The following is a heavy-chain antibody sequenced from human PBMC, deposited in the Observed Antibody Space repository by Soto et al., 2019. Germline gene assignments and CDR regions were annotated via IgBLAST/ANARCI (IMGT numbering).Heavy chain of an antibody. CDR2: INGRGNYI. Sequence: GSLRPPGSSSGSTFSTYTMNWVRQAPGKGLEWVSSINGRGNYIYYAESVKGRFTISRGNAKNSLYQQMDRLRAEDTALYYCVREDGKVGTNSAFDYWGLGALVTVYS. D-gene: IGHD1-26*01. CDR1: GSTFSTYT. J-gene: IGHJ4*02. V-gene: IGHV3-21*01. CDR3: VREDGKVGTNSAFDY.